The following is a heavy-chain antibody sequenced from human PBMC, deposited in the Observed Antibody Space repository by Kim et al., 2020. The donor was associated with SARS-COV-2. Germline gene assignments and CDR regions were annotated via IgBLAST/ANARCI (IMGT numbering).Heavy chain of an antibody. J-gene: IGHJ6*02. V-gene: IGHV3-30*04. D-gene: IGHD3-10*01. CDR3: ARDPHFDVTMVRGRYYYYYGMDV. CDR2: ISYDGSNK. Sequence: GGSLRLSCAASGFTFSSYAMHWVRQAPGEGLEWVAVISYDGSNKYYADSVKGRFTISRYNSKNTLYLQMNSLRAEDTAVYYCARDPHFDVTMVRGRYYYYYGMDVWGQGTTVTVSS. CDR1: GFTFSSYA.